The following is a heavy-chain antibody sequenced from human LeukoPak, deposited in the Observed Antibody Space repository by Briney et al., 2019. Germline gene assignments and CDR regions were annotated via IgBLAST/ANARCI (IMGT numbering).Heavy chain of an antibody. CDR1: GFTFSSYA. J-gene: IGHJ4*02. D-gene: IGHD3-22*01. Sequence: GGSLRLSCAASGFTFSSYAMSWVRQAPGKGLEWVSAISGSGGSTYYADSVKGRFTISRDNSKNTLYLQMNSLRAEDTAVYYCAKVARSITMIVVGLDCWGQGTLVTVSS. V-gene: IGHV3-23*01. CDR2: ISGSGGST. CDR3: AKVARSITMIVVGLDC.